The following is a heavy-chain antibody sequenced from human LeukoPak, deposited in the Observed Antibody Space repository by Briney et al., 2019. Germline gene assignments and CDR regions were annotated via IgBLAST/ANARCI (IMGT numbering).Heavy chain of an antibody. D-gene: IGHD3-22*01. Sequence: GASVKVSCKASGYTFTGCYMHWVRQAPGQGLEWMGRINPNSGGTNYAQKFQGRVTMTRDTSISTAYMELSRLRSDDTAVYYCARWQWYYDSSGYYGGDCWGQGTLVTVSS. CDR1: GYTFTGCY. V-gene: IGHV1-2*06. J-gene: IGHJ4*02. CDR3: ARWQWYYDSSGYYGGDC. CDR2: INPNSGGT.